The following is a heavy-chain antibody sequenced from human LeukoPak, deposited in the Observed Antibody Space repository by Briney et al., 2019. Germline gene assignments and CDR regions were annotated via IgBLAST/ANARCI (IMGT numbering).Heavy chain of an antibody. CDR3: ARNGIHGYSGLDF. V-gene: IGHV4-59*08. CDR1: GGSISSYY. CDR2: IYYSGST. J-gene: IGHJ4*02. Sequence: SETLSLTCTVSGGSISSYYWSWIRQPPGKGLEWIGYIYYSGSTNYNPSLKSRITISIDTSKNQFSLNLRSVTAADTAVYYCARNGIHGYSGLDFWGQGTLVTVSS. D-gene: IGHD5-12*01.